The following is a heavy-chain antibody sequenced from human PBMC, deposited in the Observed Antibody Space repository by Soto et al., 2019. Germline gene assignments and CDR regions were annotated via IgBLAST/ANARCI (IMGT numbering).Heavy chain of an antibody. D-gene: IGHD3-10*01. V-gene: IGHV3-33*01. Sequence: QVQLVESGGGVVQPRRSLRISCAASGFNFKSYGMHWVRQAPGKGLEWVAIVYYDGSKKYYGDSVKGRFTISRDNSKNMVYLQMDSLRVEDTAIFYCARDGAFGESRAWLFDLWGRGTLVTVSS. CDR1: GFNFKSYG. J-gene: IGHJ2*01. CDR3: ARDGAFGESRAWLFDL. CDR2: VYYDGSKK.